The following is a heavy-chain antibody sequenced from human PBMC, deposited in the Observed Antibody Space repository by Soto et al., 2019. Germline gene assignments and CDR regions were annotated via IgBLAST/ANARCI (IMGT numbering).Heavy chain of an antibody. V-gene: IGHV3-23*01. D-gene: IGHD6-13*01. CDR2: VTASGGNT. Sequence: GGSLRLSCAASGFTFSRYAMAWVRQAPGKGLEWVSHVTASGGNTYYADSVKGRFTISRDNSKNTLYLQMNSLRAEDTAVYYCTRDASRDSSARGWFDPWGPGTLVTVSS. J-gene: IGHJ5*02. CDR3: TRDASRDSSARGWFDP. CDR1: GFTFSRYA.